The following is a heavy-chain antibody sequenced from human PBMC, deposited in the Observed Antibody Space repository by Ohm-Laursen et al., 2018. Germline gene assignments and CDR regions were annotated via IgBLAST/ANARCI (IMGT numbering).Heavy chain of an antibody. CDR2: IQSGGNT. CDR1: GFTFSDYY. V-gene: IGHV3-53*01. D-gene: IGHD3-16*01. CDR3: AKGDRFDP. Sequence: SLRLSCAASGFTFSDYYMSWVRQAPGKGLEWVSIIQSGGNTYYTDSVKGRFTISRDNSKNTLYLQMNSLRAEDTAVYYCAKGDRFDPWGQGTLVTVSS. J-gene: IGHJ5*02.